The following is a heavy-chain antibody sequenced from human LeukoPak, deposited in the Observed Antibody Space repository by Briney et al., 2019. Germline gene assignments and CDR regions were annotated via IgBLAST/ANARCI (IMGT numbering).Heavy chain of an antibody. CDR1: GYTFTSYG. J-gene: IGHJ4*02. V-gene: IGHV1-18*01. CDR2: ISAYNGNT. Sequence: GASVKVSCTASGYTFTSYGISWVRQAPGQGLEWMGWISAYNGNTNYAQTLQGRVTTTTDTSTGTAYMELRSLRSDDTAVYYCAREVYDYVWGSYRYPDYWGQGTLVTVSS. D-gene: IGHD3-16*02. CDR3: AREVYDYVWGSYRYPDY.